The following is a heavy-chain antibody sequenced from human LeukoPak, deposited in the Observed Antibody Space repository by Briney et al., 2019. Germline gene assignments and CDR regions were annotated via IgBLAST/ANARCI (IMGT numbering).Heavy chain of an antibody. CDR1: GFTFSDYY. D-gene: IGHD3-22*01. Sequence: PGGSLRLSCAASGFTFSDYYMTWIRQAPGKGLEWVANIKQDGSEKYYVDSVKGRFTISRDNAKNSLYLQMNSLRAEDTAVYYCARDGTPYYHDSSEWAFDIWGQGTMVTVSS. V-gene: IGHV3-7*01. CDR3: ARDGTPYYHDSSEWAFDI. J-gene: IGHJ3*02. CDR2: IKQDGSEK.